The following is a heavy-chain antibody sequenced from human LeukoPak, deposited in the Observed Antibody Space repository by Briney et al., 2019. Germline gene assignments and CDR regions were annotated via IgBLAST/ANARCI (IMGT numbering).Heavy chain of an antibody. CDR1: GYSFTVYY. Sequence: EASVKVSCKASGYSFTVYYMHWVRQAPGQGLEWMGWINPNSGGTNYAQKFQGRVTMTRDTSISTAYMELSRLRSEDTAVDYCARLLLWFGEAYYYYYCGMDVWGKGTTVTVSS. CDR2: INPNSGGT. J-gene: IGHJ6*04. V-gene: IGHV1-2*02. CDR3: ARLLLWFGEAYYYYYCGMDV. D-gene: IGHD3-10*01.